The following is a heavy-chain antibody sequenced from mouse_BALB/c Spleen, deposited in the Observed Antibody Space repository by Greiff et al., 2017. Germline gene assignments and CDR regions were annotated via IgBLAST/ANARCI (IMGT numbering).Heavy chain of an antibody. CDR2: ILPGSGST. J-gene: IGHJ4*01. V-gene: IGHV1-9*01. CDR3: ARLRGDYAMDY. D-gene: IGHD1-1*01. CDR1: GYTFSSYW. Sequence: QVQLQQSGAELMKPGASVKISCKAAGYTFSSYWIEWVKQRPGHGLEWIGEILPGSGSTNYNEKFKGKATFTADTSSNTAYMQLSSLTSEDSAVYYCARLRGDYAMDYWGQGTSVTVSS.